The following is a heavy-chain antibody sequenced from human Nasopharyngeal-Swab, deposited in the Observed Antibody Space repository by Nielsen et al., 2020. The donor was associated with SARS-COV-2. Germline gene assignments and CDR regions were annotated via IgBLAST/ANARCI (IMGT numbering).Heavy chain of an antibody. CDR3: ARQLVGATGYDY. CDR2: IYYSGST. D-gene: IGHD1-26*01. J-gene: IGHJ4*02. V-gene: IGHV4-39*01. CDR1: GGSFSGYY. Sequence: SETLSLTCAVYGGSFSGYYWGWIRQPPGKGLEWIGSIYYSGSTYYNPSLKSRVTISVDTSKNQFSLKLSSVAAADTAVYYCARQLVGATGYDYWGQGTLVTVSS.